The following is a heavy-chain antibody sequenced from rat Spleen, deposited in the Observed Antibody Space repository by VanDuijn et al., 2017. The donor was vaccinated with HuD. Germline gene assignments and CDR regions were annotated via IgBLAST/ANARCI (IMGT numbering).Heavy chain of an antibody. CDR3: TTGDFGFNGPYYFDY. CDR1: GFTFSDYN. Sequence: EVQLVESGGGLVQPGRSLKLSCVASGFTFSDYNMAWVRQAPTKGLEWVASISYDGSSTYYRDSVKGRFTISRDNAESTLYLHMDSLRSEDTATYYCTTGDFGFNGPYYFDYWGQGVMVTLSS. CDR2: ISYDGSST. D-gene: IGHD1-9*01. J-gene: IGHJ2*01. V-gene: IGHV5S10*01.